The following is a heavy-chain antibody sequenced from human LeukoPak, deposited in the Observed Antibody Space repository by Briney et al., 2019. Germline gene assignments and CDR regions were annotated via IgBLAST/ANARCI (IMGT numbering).Heavy chain of an antibody. CDR2: VNLNSGGT. J-gene: IGHJ4*02. D-gene: IGHD5-18*01. CDR1: GYTFTDYY. Sequence: ASVKDSCKASGYTFTDYYMYWVRLAPGQGPEWMGWVNLNSGGTQYVQKFQGRVTMTRDTSISTAYMELTSLTSDDTAMYFCARVALAGSRIHLLDNWGQGTLVTVSS. V-gene: IGHV1-2*02. CDR3: ARVALAGSRIHLLDN.